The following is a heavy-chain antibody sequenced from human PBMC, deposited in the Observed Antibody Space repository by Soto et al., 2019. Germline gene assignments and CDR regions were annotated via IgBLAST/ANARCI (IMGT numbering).Heavy chain of an antibody. CDR2: ISGNGDST. CDR1: GFIFNIYA. V-gene: IGHV3-23*01. Sequence: PGGSLRLSCAASGFIFNIYAMSWVRQAPGKGLEWVSAISGNGDSTYYAESVKGRFTISRDNSKNTLYLQMNSLRAEDTALYYCAKNMGIVVVPTANYLGYYGMDVWGQGTTVTVSS. CDR3: AKNMGIVVVPTANYLGYYGMDV. D-gene: IGHD2-2*03. J-gene: IGHJ6*02.